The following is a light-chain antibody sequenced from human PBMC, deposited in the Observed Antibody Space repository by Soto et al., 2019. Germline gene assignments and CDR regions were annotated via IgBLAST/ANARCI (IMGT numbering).Light chain of an antibody. J-gene: IGLJ1*01. CDR3: QSYDKRLTAYV. Sequence: QSVLTQPPSVSGAPGQRFTISCSGTSSSIGAGYEVHWYHQLPGTAPKLVVSGNGNRPSGVPGRLSASKSGTSASLAITGLQAEDEGHYYCQSYDKRLTAYVFGTGTKVTVL. V-gene: IGLV1-40*01. CDR2: GNG. CDR1: SSSIGAGYE.